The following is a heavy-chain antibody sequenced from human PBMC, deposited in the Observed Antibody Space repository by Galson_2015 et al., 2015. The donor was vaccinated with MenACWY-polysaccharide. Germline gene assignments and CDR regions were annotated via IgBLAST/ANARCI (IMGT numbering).Heavy chain of an antibody. J-gene: IGHJ4*02. CDR3: AKRGDNSLSNFDF. V-gene: IGHV3-33*06. CDR2: IWYDGSNK. D-gene: IGHD6-6*01. CDR1: GFTLSDYG. Sequence: SLRLSCAASGFTLSDYGMHWVRQAPGKGLEWVAVIWYDGSNKNYVDSVKGRFTISRDNSQNMLYLEMNSLRAEDTAVYFCAKRGDNSLSNFDFSGQGTLVTVSS.